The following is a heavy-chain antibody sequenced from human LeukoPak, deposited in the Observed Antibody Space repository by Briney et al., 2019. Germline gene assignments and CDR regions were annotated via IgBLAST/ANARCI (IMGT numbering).Heavy chain of an antibody. Sequence: SETLSLTCTVSGGSISGYYWSWIRQPPGKGLEWIGYIYYSGSTNYNPSLKSRVTISVDTSKNQFSLKLSSVTAADTAVYYCAREIGTAAKDSSGYYLPYYYYMDVWGKGTTVTISS. CDR1: GGSISGYY. V-gene: IGHV4-59*12. CDR3: AREIGTAAKDSSGYYLPYYYYMDV. D-gene: IGHD3-22*01. J-gene: IGHJ6*03. CDR2: IYYSGST.